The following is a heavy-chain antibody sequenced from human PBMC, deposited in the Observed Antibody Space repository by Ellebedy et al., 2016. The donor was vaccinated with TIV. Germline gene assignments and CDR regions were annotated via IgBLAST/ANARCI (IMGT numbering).Heavy chain of an antibody. CDR3: ARRWRGLFDY. CDR1: GGSISSYY. J-gene: IGHJ4*02. CDR2: IYYSGST. Sequence: SETLSLTXTVSGGSISSYYWSWIRQPPGKGLEWIGYIYYSGSTNYNPSLKSRVTISVDTSKNQFSLKLSSVTAADTAVYYCARRWRGLFDYWGQGTLVTVSS. D-gene: IGHD3-10*01. V-gene: IGHV4-59*12.